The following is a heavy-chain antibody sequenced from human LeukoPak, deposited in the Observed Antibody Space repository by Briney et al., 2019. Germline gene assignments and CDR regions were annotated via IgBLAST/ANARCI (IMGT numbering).Heavy chain of an antibody. CDR1: GFTFGDYA. V-gene: IGHV3-49*04. CDR3: TRRTSGSSSAHAFDI. CDR2: IRSKAYGGTT. J-gene: IGHJ3*02. Sequence: GGSLRLYCTASGFTFGDYAMSCVRQAQGKGLVSVGFIRSKAYGGTTEYAASVKGRFTISRDDSKSIAYLQMNSLKTEDTAVYYCTRRTSGSSSAHAFDIWGQGTMVTVSS. D-gene: IGHD6-13*01.